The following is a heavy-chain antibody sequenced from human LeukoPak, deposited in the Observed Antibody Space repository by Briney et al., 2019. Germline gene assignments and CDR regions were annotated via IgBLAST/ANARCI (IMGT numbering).Heavy chain of an antibody. CDR1: GFTFNNYA. V-gene: IGHV3-23*01. Sequence: GGSLRLSCAASGFTFNNYAMSWVRQAPGKGLEWVSAISGSGGTTYYADSVKGRFTFSRDDSKNTAYLQMNSLKTEDTAVYYCTRLGDNSWGQGTLVTVSS. J-gene: IGHJ4*02. CDR2: ISGSGGTT. D-gene: IGHD2-21*01. CDR3: TRLGDNS.